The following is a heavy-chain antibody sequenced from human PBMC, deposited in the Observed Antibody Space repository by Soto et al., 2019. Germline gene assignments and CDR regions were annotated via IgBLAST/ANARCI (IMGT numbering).Heavy chain of an antibody. CDR3: ARGRYCLTGRCFPNWFDS. J-gene: IGHJ5*01. V-gene: IGHV4-30-4*01. CDR2: IYKSTTT. CDR1: GDSISTVDYF. Sequence: PSETLSLTCSVSGDSISTVDYFWAWIRQPPGQALEYIGYIYKSTTTYYNPSFESRVAISLGTSKSQFSITVTSVTAADTAVYFCARGRYCLTGRCFPNWFDSWGQGTLVTVSS. D-gene: IGHD2-15*01.